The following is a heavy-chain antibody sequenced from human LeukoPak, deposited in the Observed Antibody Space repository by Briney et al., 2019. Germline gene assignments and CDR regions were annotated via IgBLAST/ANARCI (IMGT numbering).Heavy chain of an antibody. V-gene: IGHV3-11*01. CDR2: ISSSGNTI. CDR1: GFIFSDHY. Sequence: KPGGSLRLSCAASGFIFSDHYMSWIRQAPGKGLEWTSYISSSGNTIYYADSVKGRFTIARDNAKNFLYLQMNNLRAEDTAVYYCAKSPGGAGDFWGQGTLVTVSS. J-gene: IGHJ4*02. D-gene: IGHD3-10*01. CDR3: AKSPGGAGDF.